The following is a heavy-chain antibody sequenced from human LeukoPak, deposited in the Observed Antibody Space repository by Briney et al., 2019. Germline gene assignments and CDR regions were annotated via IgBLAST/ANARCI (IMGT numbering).Heavy chain of an antibody. V-gene: IGHV4-30-4*01. J-gene: IGHJ5*02. Sequence: SETLSLTCTVSGGSIFSGDYYWNWVRQPPGKGLEWIGYIYYNGITYYNPSLESRVTISVDTSKNQFSLKLSSVTAADTAVYYCARGDYNDGAGYLDHWGQGTLVPVSS. D-gene: IGHD3-22*01. CDR3: ARGDYNDGAGYLDH. CDR2: IYYNGIT. CDR1: GGSIFSGDYY.